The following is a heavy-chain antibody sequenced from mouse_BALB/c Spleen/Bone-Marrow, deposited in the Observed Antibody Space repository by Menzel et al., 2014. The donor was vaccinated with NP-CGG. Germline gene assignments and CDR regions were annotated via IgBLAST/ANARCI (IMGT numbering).Heavy chain of an antibody. CDR1: GYAFSSYW. J-gene: IGHJ3*01. Sequence: VQLQESGAELVRPGSSVKISCKASGYAFSSYWMNWVKQRPGQSLEWIGQIYPGDGDTNYDGKFKGKATLTADKSSSTAYMQLSSLTSEDSAVYFCAREDGSSPFAYWGQGTLVTVSA. V-gene: IGHV1-80*01. CDR2: IYPGDGDT. CDR3: AREDGSSPFAY. D-gene: IGHD1-1*01.